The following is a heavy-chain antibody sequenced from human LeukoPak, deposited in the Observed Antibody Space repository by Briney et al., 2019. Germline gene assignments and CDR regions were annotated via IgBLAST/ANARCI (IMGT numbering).Heavy chain of an antibody. Sequence: SETLSLTCAVYGRSFSGYYWSWIRQPPGKGLEWIGEINHSGSTNYNPSFKSRVTISVDTSKNQFSLKLSSVTAADTAVYYCARGLSVTTPDDYWGQGTLVTVSS. CDR3: ARGLSVTTPDDY. J-gene: IGHJ4*02. CDR2: INHSGST. V-gene: IGHV4-34*01. CDR1: GRSFSGYY. D-gene: IGHD4-11*01.